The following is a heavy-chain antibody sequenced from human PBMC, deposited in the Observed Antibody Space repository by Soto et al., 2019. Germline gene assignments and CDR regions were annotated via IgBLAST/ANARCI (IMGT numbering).Heavy chain of an antibody. CDR2: INAGNGNT. D-gene: IGHD6-6*01. V-gene: IGHV1-3*01. CDR1: GYTFTSYA. J-gene: IGHJ4*02. Sequence: ASVKVSCKASGYTFTSYAMHWVRQAPGQRLEWMGWINAGNGNTKYSQKFQGRVTITRDTSASTAYMELSSLRSEDTAVYYCAIAARPLYPPDYWGQGTLVTVSS. CDR3: AIAARPLYPPDY.